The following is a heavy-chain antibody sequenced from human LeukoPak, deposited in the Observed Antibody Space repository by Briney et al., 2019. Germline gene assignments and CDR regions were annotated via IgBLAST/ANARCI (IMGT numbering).Heavy chain of an antibody. J-gene: IGHJ4*02. V-gene: IGHV1-2*06. CDR2: INPNSGGT. CDR1: GYTFTGYY. Sequence: GASVKVSCKASGYTFTGYYMHWVRQAPGQGLEWMGRINPNSGGTNYAQKFQGRVTMTRDTSISTAYMELSRLRSEDTAVYYCAREYSSGRRTFDYWGQGTLVTVSS. D-gene: IGHD6-19*01. CDR3: AREYSSGRRTFDY.